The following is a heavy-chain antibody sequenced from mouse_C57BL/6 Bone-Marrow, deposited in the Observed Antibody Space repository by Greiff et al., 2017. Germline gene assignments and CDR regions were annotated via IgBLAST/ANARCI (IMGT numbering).Heavy chain of an antibody. CDR1: GFTFTDYY. V-gene: IGHV7-3*01. D-gene: IGHD1-1*01. Sequence: EVQGVESGGGLVQPGGSLSLSCAASGFTFTDYYMSWVRQPPGKALEWLGFIRNKANGYTTEYSASVKGRFTISRDNSQSILYLQMNALRAEDSATYYCARFTTVVATSYYAMDYWGQGTSVTVSS. CDR2: IRNKANGYTT. CDR3: ARFTTVVATSYYAMDY. J-gene: IGHJ4*01.